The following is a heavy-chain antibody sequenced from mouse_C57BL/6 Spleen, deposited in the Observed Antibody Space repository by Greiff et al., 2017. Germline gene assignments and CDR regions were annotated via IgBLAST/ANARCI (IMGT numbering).Heavy chain of an antibody. D-gene: IGHD1-1*01. J-gene: IGHJ1*03. CDR1: GYTFTSYW. CDR2: INPSNGGT. CDR3: ARESHYYYGSSYWYFDV. V-gene: IGHV1-53*01. Sequence: QVQLQQPGTELVKPGASVKLSCKASGYTFTSYWMHWVKQRPGQGLEWIGNINPSNGGTDYNEKFKSKATLTVDKSSSTAYMQLSSLTSEDSAVYYCARESHYYYGSSYWYFDVWGTGTTVTVSS.